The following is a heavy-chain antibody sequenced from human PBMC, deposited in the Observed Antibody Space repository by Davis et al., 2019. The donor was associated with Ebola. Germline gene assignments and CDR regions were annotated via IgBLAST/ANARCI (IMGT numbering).Heavy chain of an antibody. CDR2: ISYDGSNK. J-gene: IGHJ6*04. D-gene: IGHD3-3*01. CDR3: AKSGLSFGVVKYHYGMDV. V-gene: IGHV3-30*18. Sequence: GGSLRLSCAASGFTFSSNGMHWVRQAPGKGLEWVAVISYDGSNKYYADSVKGRFTISRDNSKNTLYLQMNSLRAEDTAVYYCAKSGLSFGVVKYHYGMDVWGKGTTVTVSS. CDR1: GFTFSSNG.